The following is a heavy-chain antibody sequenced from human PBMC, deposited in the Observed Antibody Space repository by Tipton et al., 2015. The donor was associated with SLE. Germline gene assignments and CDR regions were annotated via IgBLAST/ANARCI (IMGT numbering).Heavy chain of an antibody. Sequence: TLSLTCTVSGGSISSYYWSWIRQPPGKGLEWIGYIYYSGSTNYNPSLKSRVTISVDTSKNQFSLKLSSVTAADTAVYYCARSLTGYQYYFDYWGQGTLVTVSS. CDR2: IYYSGST. CDR1: GGSISSYY. D-gene: IGHD3-9*01. J-gene: IGHJ4*02. CDR3: ARSLTGYQYYFDY. V-gene: IGHV4-59*12.